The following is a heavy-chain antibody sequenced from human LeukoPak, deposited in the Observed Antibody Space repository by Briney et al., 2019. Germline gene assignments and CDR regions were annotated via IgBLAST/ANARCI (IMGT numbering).Heavy chain of an antibody. CDR1: GGSISSSSYY. D-gene: IGHD6-19*01. CDR2: IYYSGST. V-gene: IGHV4-39*07. CDR3: ARDRQYSSGWGTSISMDV. J-gene: IGHJ6*02. Sequence: SETLSLTCTVSGGSISSSSYYWGWIRQPPGKGLEWIGSIYYSGSTYYNPSLKSRVTISVDTSKNQFSLKLCSVTAADTAVYYCARDRQYSSGWGTSISMDVWGQGTTVTVSS.